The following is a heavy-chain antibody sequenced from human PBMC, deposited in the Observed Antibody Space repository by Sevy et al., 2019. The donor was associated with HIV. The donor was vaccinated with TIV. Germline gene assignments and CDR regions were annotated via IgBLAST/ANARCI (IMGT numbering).Heavy chain of an antibody. CDR3: ARHNPYLRFLEWFVNYYYMDV. CDR2: IYHSGST. J-gene: IGHJ6*03. D-gene: IGHD3-3*01. V-gene: IGHV4-38-2*01. Sequence: SETLSLTCAVSGYSISSGYYWGWIRQPPGKGLEWIGSIYHSGSTYYNPSLKSRVTISVDTSKNQFSLKLSSVTAADTAVYYCARHNPYLRFLEWFVNYYYMDVWGKGTTVTVSS. CDR1: GYSISSGYY.